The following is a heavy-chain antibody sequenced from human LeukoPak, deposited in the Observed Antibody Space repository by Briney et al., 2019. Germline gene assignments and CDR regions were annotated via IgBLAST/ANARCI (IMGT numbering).Heavy chain of an antibody. J-gene: IGHJ4*02. CDR1: GFTFRSYA. Sequence: GGSLRLSCVASGFTFRSYAMSWVRQAPGKGLEWVSSIFPSGGEIHYADSVRGRFTISRDNSKSTLSLQMNSLRAEDTAIYYCATYRQVLLPFESWGQGTLVTVSS. CDR2: IFPSGGEI. CDR3: ATYRQVLLPFES. D-gene: IGHD2-8*02. V-gene: IGHV3-23*01.